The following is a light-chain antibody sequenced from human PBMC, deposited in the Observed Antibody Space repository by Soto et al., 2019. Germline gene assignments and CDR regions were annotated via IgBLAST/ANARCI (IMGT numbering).Light chain of an antibody. V-gene: IGKV3-20*01. CDR3: HEHGGSPEK. CDR1: QTVNNNY. J-gene: IGKJ1*01. Sequence: EIVLTQSPDTLSLSPGERATLSCRASQTVNNNYVAWYQQKPSQAPRLLIFRPSNKATGIPDRFRGSGSGTEFILTISGVEPEHCGIYNCHEHGGSPEKLGQGTKVDIK. CDR2: RPS.